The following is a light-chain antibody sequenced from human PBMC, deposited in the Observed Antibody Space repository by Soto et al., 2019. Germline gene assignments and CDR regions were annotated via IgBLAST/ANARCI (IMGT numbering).Light chain of an antibody. CDR1: QSVSSN. J-gene: IGKJ5*01. Sequence: MVLRQPPSTLAVYTPVRATLSCGSSQSVSSNLAWYQQKPGQAPRLLIYGASTRATGIPDRFSGSGSETDFTLTISRLEPEDFALDYYQQYCSSPPITFGEGTRLDI. CDR3: QQYCSSPPIT. V-gene: IGKV3-20*01. CDR2: GAS.